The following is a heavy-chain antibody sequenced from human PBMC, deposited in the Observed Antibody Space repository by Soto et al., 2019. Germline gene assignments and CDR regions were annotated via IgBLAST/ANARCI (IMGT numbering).Heavy chain of an antibody. V-gene: IGHV5-51*01. CDR2: IYPGDSDT. Sequence: PXECLWPYCNGRGYSLTSYWICWVRQMPGKGLGWMGIIYPGDSDTRYSPSVQGQVTISADKSISTAYLQWSSLKATDTAMDYCARHGSGPIRGGTTGDALDIWGQGAMVTVSS. CDR1: GYSLTSYW. D-gene: IGHD1-7*01. CDR3: ARHGSGPIRGGTTGDALDI. J-gene: IGHJ3*02.